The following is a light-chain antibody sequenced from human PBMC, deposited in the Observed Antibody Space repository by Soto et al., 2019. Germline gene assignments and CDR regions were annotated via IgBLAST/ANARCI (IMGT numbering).Light chain of an antibody. J-gene: IGKJ1*01. Sequence: DIQMTQSPSTLSAYVGDRVTINCRASQSISSWLAWYQQKPGKAPKLLIYKASNLESGVPSRFSGSGSGTEFTLTISSLQPDDFATYYCQQYNSYWTFGQGTKVELK. CDR1: QSISSW. CDR2: KAS. CDR3: QQYNSYWT. V-gene: IGKV1-5*03.